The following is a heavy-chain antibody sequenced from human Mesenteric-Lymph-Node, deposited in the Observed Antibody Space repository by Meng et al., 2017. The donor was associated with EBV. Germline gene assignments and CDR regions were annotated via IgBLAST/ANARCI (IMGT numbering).Heavy chain of an antibody. D-gene: IGHD3-3*01. CDR3: AYSEWLRFFGP. CDR2: IYWDDGQ. J-gene: IGHJ5*02. Sequence: QITLKESGPTLVKPTQTLTLPCTFSGFSLTDGVGVGWIRQAPGKALEWLALIYWDDGQHYSPSLKSRLTITKDTSRKQVVLRMTNMDPVDTATYYCAYSEWLRFFGPWGQGTLVTVSS. V-gene: IGHV2-5*02. CDR1: GFSLTDGVG.